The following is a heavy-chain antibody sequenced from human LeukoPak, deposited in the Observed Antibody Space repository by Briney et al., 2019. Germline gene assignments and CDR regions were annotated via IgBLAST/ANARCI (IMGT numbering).Heavy chain of an antibody. D-gene: IGHD2-2*01. CDR3: ARAGYCSSTSCLYFDY. CDR2: IIPIFGTA. CDR1: GGTFSSYA. J-gene: IGHJ4*02. Sequence: GASVKVSCKASGGTFSSYAISWVRQAPGQGLEWMGGIIPIFGTANYAQKFQGRVTITADESTSTAYMELSSLRSEDTAVYYCARAGYCSSTSCLYFDYWGQGTLATVSS. V-gene: IGHV1-69*13.